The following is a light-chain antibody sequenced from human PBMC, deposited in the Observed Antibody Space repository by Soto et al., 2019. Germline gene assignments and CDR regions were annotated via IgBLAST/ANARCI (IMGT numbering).Light chain of an antibody. Sequence: DIQMTQSPSSLSASVGDRVTITCRASQSISSYLNWYQLKPGKAPQLLIYVASSLQSGVPSRFSGSGSGTDFTLTISRLQHEDSATYYCQQSYSIPYTFGQGTKMEIK. CDR1: QSISSY. CDR3: QQSYSIPYT. J-gene: IGKJ2*01. V-gene: IGKV1-39*01. CDR2: VAS.